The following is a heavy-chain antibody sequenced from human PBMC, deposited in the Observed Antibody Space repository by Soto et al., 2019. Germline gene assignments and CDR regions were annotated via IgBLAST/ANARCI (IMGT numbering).Heavy chain of an antibody. CDR2: ITDSGFST. D-gene: IGHD6-13*01. CDR3: AKELGKAATEPFDP. CDR1: GFTFSSYA. Sequence: EVQLLESGGGYVQRGGSLRLSCAASGFTFSSYAMSWVRQAPRKGLEWVSAITDSGFSTFYSDSVKGRFTISGDNSKNTLFLQMNSLRVEDTAVYYCAKELGKAATEPFDPWGQGTLVTVSS. J-gene: IGHJ5*02. V-gene: IGHV3-23*01.